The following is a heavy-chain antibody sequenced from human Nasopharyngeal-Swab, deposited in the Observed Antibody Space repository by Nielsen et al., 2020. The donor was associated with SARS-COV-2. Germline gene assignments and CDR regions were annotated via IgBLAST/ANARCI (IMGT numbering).Heavy chain of an antibody. D-gene: IGHD3-16*01. V-gene: IGHV3-30*02. CDR1: GFIFSSYG. CDR2: IRYDGLNQ. CDR3: AKDHKMDSGGGVGYMDV. J-gene: IGHJ6*03. Sequence: GGSLRLSCAASGFIFSSYGMHWVRQAPGKGLEWVAFIRYDGLNQHYADSVKGRFTISRDSFKNTLYLQLNSLRAEDTAVYYCAKDHKMDSGGGVGYMDVWGKGTTVTVSS.